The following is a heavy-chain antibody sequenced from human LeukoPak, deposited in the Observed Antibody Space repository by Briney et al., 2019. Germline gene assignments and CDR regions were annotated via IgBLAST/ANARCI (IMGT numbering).Heavy chain of an antibody. CDR2: IRYDGSNK. J-gene: IGHJ4*02. D-gene: IGHD5-18*01. CDR3: AKDRGYSYGPLDY. Sequence: PGGSLRLSCAASGFTFSSYGMHWVRQAPGKGLEWVAFIRYDGSNKYYADSVKGRFTISRGNSKNTLYLQMNSLRAEDTAVYYCAKDRGYSYGPLDYWGQGTLVTVSS. V-gene: IGHV3-30*02. CDR1: GFTFSSYG.